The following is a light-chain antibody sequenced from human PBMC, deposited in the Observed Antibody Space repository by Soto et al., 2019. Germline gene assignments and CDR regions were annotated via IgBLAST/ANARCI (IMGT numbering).Light chain of an antibody. CDR3: QENYRPAPVT. CDR1: QGISNS. Sequence: DMPVTQSPCSLSASVRVRVTITCRASQGISNSLAWYQQKPGKAPKLVMYLASTLQSGVTPRFSGTVSGTNFTLTIRRLQPAGFATYHCQENYRPAPVTSGQGTRLEIK. J-gene: IGKJ5*01. CDR2: LAS. V-gene: IGKV1-27*01.